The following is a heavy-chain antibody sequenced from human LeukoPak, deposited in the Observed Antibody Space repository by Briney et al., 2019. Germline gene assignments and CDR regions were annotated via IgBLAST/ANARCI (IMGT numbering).Heavy chain of an antibody. J-gene: IGHJ4*02. Sequence: GGSLRLSCEASGFTFSSHGMHWVRQAPGKGLEWVAVIWYDGSYKYYADSVKGRFTISRDNSNSTLYLQMNSLRAEDTAVYYCARDKSTSCYYFDYWGQGTLVTVSS. CDR3: ARDKSTSCYYFDY. V-gene: IGHV3-33*08. D-gene: IGHD2-2*01. CDR2: IWYDGSYK. CDR1: GFTFSSHG.